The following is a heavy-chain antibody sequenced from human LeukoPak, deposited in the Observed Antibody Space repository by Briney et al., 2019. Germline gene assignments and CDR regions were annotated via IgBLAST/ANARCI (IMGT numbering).Heavy chain of an antibody. J-gene: IGHJ5*02. Sequence: ASVKVSCKASGYTFTSYAMHWVRQAPGQRLEWMGWINAGNGNTKYSQEFQGGVTITRDTSASTAYMELSSLRSEDMAVYYCAGGWYGDWFDPWGQGTLVTVSS. CDR1: GYTFTSYA. CDR2: INAGNGNT. D-gene: IGHD6-19*01. CDR3: AGGWYGDWFDP. V-gene: IGHV1-3*03.